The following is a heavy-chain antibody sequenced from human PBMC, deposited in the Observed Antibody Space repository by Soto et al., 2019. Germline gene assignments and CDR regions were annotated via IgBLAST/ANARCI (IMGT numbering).Heavy chain of an antibody. CDR1: GGSISSGGYY. J-gene: IGHJ5*02. CDR3: ARGGEALYYDFWTGWFDP. CDR2: IYYSGST. D-gene: IGHD3-3*01. Sequence: SETLSLTCTVSGGSISSGGYYWSWIRQHPGKGLEWIGYIYYSGSTYYNPSLKSRVTISVDTSKNQFSLKLSSVTAADTAVYYCARGGEALYYDFWTGWFDPWGQGTLVTVSS. V-gene: IGHV4-31*03.